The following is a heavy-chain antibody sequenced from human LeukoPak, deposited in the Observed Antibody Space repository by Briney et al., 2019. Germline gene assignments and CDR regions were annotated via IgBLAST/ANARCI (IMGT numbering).Heavy chain of an antibody. D-gene: IGHD2-21*02. CDR3: ARVGSPMVTAVLGGKSPDY. Sequence: ASVKVSCKASGYTFTSYAMHWVRQAPGQRLEWMGWINAGNGNTKYSQKFHGRVTITRDTSASTAYMELSSLRSEDTAVYYCARVGSPMVTAVLGGKSPDYWGQGTLVTVSS. CDR1: GYTFTSYA. CDR2: INAGNGNT. V-gene: IGHV1-3*01. J-gene: IGHJ4*02.